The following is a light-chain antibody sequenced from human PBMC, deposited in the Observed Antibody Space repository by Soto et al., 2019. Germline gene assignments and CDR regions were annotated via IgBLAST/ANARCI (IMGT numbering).Light chain of an antibody. Sequence: QSVLTQPPSASGTPGQRVTISCSGSNSNVGNNTVNWYQQFPGTSPRLLIEGNDQRPSGVPDRFSGSKSANSASLAISGLKCEDEADCYFAAWDDGLKGWLFAGGPKVTV. CDR2: GND. CDR1: NSNVGNNT. J-gene: IGLJ6*01. V-gene: IGLV1-44*01. CDR3: AAWDDGLKGWL.